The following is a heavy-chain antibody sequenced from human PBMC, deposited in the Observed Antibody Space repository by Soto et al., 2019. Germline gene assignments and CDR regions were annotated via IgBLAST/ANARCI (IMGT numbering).Heavy chain of an antibody. V-gene: IGHV1-18*01. J-gene: IGHJ5*02. D-gene: IGHD3-9*01. CDR1: GYTFTSYG. CDR3: ARDRYDILNGYYNVDP. CDR2: ISAYNGNT. Sequence: ASVKVSFKASGYTFTSYGISWVRQAPGQGLEWMGWISAYNGNTNYAQKLQGRVTMTTDTSTSTAYMELRSLRSDDTAVYYCARDRYDILNGYYNVDPWGQGTLVTVSS.